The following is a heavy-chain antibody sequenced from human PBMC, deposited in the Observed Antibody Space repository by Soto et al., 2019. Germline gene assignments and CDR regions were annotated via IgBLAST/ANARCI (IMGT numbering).Heavy chain of an antibody. V-gene: IGHV3-64D*08. D-gene: IGHD3-10*01. CDR3: VKDPELLWFGESHSPLY. J-gene: IGHJ4*02. CDR1: GFSFSDYS. CDR2: ISSNGGST. Sequence: GGSLRLSCVSSGFSFSDYSMTLMRQAPGGGLDYVAAISSNGGSTYYADSVKGRFTISRDNSKNTLYLQMSSLRAEDTAVYYCVKDPELLWFGESHSPLYWGQGTLVTVSS.